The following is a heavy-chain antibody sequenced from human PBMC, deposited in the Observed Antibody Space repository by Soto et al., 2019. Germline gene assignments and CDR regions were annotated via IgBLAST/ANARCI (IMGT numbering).Heavy chain of an antibody. J-gene: IGHJ4*02. V-gene: IGHV4-39*01. D-gene: IGHD3-16*01. Sequence: PSETLSLTCTVSGGSISSSSYYWGWIRQPPGKGLEWIGSIYYSGSTYYNPSLKSRVTISVDTSKNQFSLKLSSVTAADTAVYYCARLAPGGWGSYYFDYWGQGTLVTVSS. CDR2: IYYSGST. CDR1: GGSISSSSYY. CDR3: ARLAPGGWGSYYFDY.